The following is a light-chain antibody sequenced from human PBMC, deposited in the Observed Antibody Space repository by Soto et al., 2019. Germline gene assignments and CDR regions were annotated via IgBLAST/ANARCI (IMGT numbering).Light chain of an antibody. CDR1: QSFSGTY. J-gene: IGKJ5*01. V-gene: IGKV3-20*01. Sequence: EIVLTQSPGTLSLSPGERATLSCRASQSFSGTYLAWYQQKPGQAPRLLIYAASTSATGIPDRFSGSGSGTDFTLTISRLEPEDFAVYYYQQYGSSPRITFGQGTLLEIK. CDR3: QQYGSSPRIT. CDR2: AAS.